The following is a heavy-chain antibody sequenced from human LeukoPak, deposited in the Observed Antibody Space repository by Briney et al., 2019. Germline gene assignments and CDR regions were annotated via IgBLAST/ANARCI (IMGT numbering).Heavy chain of an antibody. CDR2: ISYDGSNK. CDR1: GFTFSSHG. J-gene: IGHJ4*02. CDR3: AKDRYSSSWIDY. Sequence: GGSLRLACAASGFTFSSHGMHWVRQAPGKGLEWVAVISYDGSNKYYADSVKGRFTISRDNSKNTLYLQMNSLRAEDTAVYYCAKDRYSSSWIDYWGQGTLVTVSS. D-gene: IGHD6-13*01. V-gene: IGHV3-30*18.